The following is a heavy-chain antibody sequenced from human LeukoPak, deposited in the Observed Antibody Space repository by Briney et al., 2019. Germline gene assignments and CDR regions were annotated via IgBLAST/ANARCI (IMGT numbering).Heavy chain of an antibody. CDR1: GFIFSNYG. V-gene: IGHV3-30*18. D-gene: IGHD1-26*01. J-gene: IGHJ6*02. Sequence: PGGSLRLSCAASGFIFSNYGMHWVRQAPGKGLEWVAVISYDGSNKYYADSLKGRITISRDNTKNTLYLQMFSLRAEDTAVYYCAKVAHRPGVGTTTWNYYGMDVWGQGTTVSVSS. CDR3: AKVAHRPGVGTTTWNYYGMDV. CDR2: ISYDGSNK.